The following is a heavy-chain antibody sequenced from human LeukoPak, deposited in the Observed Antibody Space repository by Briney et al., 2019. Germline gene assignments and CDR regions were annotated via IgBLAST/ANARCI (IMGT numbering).Heavy chain of an antibody. CDR1: SGSIFNSNW. V-gene: IGHV4-4*02. D-gene: IGHD3-10*01. CDR3: AREIYGSGSYLWRAFDI. CDR2: IFHSGST. Sequence: PSGTLSLTCAVSSGSIFNSNWWSWVRQPPGKGLEWIGQIFHSGSTSYSPSLKSRVTISVDKSKNQFSLKLTSVTAADTAVYYCAREIYGSGSYLWRAFDIWGQGTMVTVSS. J-gene: IGHJ3*02.